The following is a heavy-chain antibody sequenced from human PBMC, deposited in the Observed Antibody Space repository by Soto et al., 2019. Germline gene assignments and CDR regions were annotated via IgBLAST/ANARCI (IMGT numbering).Heavy chain of an antibody. CDR2: ISDTGSSH. V-gene: IGHV3-30*18. D-gene: IGHD2-2*01. CDR1: GFTFSSYG. Sequence: LRLSCVGSGFTFSSYGMHWVRQAPGKGLECVAVISDTGSSHYYAASVEGRFTISRENSKNTLSLHMDRLRVEDTAVYYCAKDRGGDCPDNSCYFGADYWGQGTPVTVSS. J-gene: IGHJ4*02. CDR3: AKDRGGDCPDNSCYFGADY.